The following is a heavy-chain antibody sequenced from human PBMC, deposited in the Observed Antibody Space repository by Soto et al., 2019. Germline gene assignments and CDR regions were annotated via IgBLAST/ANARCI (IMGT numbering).Heavy chain of an antibody. V-gene: IGHV3-48*02. CDR1: GFTFSSYS. J-gene: IGHJ4*02. Sequence: GGSLRLSCAASGFTFSSYSMNWVRQAPGKGLEWVSYISSSSSTIYYADSVKGRFTISRDNAKNSLYLQMNSLRDEDTAVYYGARAYSSSWDYFDYWGQGTLVTVSS. CDR3: ARAYSSSWDYFDY. CDR2: ISSSSSTI. D-gene: IGHD6-13*01.